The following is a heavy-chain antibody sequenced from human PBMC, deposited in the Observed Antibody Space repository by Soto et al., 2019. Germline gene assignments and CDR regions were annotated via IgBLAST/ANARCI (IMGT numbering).Heavy chain of an antibody. D-gene: IGHD7-27*01. CDR3: AKDGTHWAH. Sequence: EVQLVESGGGLVQPGGSLRLSCAASGFSFSSHWMSWVRQAPGKGLEWVANIKQDGSETQYGDSVKSRFTISRDNAQNSLYLKMNNLSAEDTAVYYCAKDGTHWAHWGQGTLVTVSS. CDR1: GFSFSSHW. CDR2: IKQDGSET. V-gene: IGHV3-7*01. J-gene: IGHJ4*02.